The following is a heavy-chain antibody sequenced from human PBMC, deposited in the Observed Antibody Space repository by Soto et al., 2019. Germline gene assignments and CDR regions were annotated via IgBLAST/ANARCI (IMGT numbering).Heavy chain of an antibody. J-gene: IGHJ4*02. CDR3: AKLPLYYYDSSGYFSI. V-gene: IGHV3-23*01. CDR2: ISGSGGST. Sequence: GGSLRLSCAASGFTFSSYAMSWVRQAPGKGLEWVSAISGSGGSTYYADSVKGRFTISRDNSKNTLYLQMNSLRAEDTAVYYCAKLPLYYYDSSGYFSIWGQGTLVTVSS. CDR1: GFTFSSYA. D-gene: IGHD3-22*01.